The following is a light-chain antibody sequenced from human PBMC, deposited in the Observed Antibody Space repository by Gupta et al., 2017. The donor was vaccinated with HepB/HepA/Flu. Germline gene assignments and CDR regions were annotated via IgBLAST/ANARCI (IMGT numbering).Light chain of an antibody. Sequence: DIQMTTSPSSLTASVGDRVTITCRARQDIRNYLGCYQQKPGKAPKRLIFDASSLKSGVPSRFSGSGSGTEFSLTISSRHPEDFATYYCRQNDSTPCTFGQGTKVEIK. CDR3: RQNDSTPCT. V-gene: IGKV1-17*01. CDR2: DAS. CDR1: QDIRNY. J-gene: IGKJ2*02.